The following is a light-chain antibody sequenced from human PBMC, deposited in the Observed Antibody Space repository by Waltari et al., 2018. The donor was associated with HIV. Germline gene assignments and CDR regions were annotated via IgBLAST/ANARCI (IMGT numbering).Light chain of an antibody. CDR1: SSDVGAYTL. Sequence: QSALTQSASVSGSPGQSITISCTGTSSDVGAYTLVSWYQQHPGEVPKLLIYEVTKRPSGVSTRVSGSKSGNTAALTISGLQAEDEADYYCCSYAGSGLVFGGGTKLTVL. CDR3: CSYAGSGLV. V-gene: IGLV2-23*02. J-gene: IGLJ3*02. CDR2: EVT.